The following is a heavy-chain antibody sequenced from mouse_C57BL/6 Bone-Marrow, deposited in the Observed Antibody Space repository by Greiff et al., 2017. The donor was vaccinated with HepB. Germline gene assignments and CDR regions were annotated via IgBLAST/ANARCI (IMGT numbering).Heavy chain of an antibody. CDR2: IYPGSGST. V-gene: IGHV1-55*01. CDR3: ARDSTSTVVAPGFAY. J-gene: IGHJ3*01. Sequence: QVQLQQPGAELVKPGASVKMSCKASGYTFTSYWITWVKQRPGQGLEWIGDIYPGSGSTNYNEKFKSKATLTVDKSSSTAYMQLSSLTSEDSAVYYCARDSTSTVVAPGFAYWGQGTLVTVSA. CDR1: GYTFTSYW. D-gene: IGHD1-1*01.